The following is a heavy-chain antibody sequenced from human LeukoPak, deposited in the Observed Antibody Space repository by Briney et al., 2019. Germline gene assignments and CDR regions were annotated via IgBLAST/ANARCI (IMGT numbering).Heavy chain of an antibody. D-gene: IGHD3-22*01. V-gene: IGHV1-69*13. CDR2: IIPIFGTA. CDR1: GYTFTGYY. J-gene: IGHJ3*02. CDR3: ARGITMPVGGAFDI. Sequence: ASVKVSCKASGYTFTGYYMHWVRQAPGQGLEWMGGIIPIFGTANYAQKFQGRVTITADESTSTAYMELSSLRSEDTAVYYCARGITMPVGGAFDIWGQGTMVTVSS.